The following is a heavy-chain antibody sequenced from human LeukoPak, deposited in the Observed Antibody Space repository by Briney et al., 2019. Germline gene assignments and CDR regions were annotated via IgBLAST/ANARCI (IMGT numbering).Heavy chain of an antibody. CDR2: INPNSGGT. Sequence: ASVKVSCKASGYTFTGYYMHWVRQAPGQGLEWMGWINPNSGGTNYAQKFQGRVTMTTDTSTSTAYMELRSLRSDDTAVYYCARDHMLDTTEFDYWGQGTLVTVSS. D-gene: IGHD4-17*01. CDR3: ARDHMLDTTEFDY. V-gene: IGHV1-2*02. J-gene: IGHJ4*02. CDR1: GYTFTGYY.